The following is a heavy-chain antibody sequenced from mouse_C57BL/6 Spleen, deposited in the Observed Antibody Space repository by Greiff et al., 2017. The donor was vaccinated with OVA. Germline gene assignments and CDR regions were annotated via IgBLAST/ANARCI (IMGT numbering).Heavy chain of an antibody. V-gene: IGHV1-7*01. CDR2: INPSSGYT. CDR3: ARSAVVDYYAMDY. CDR1: GYTFTSYW. J-gene: IGHJ4*01. Sequence: VQLVESGAELAKPGASVKLSCKASGYTFTSYWMHWVKQRPGQGLEWIGYINPSSGYTKYNQKFKDKATLTADKSSSTAYMQLSSLTYEDSAVYYCARSAVVDYYAMDYWGQGTSVTVSS. D-gene: IGHD1-1*01.